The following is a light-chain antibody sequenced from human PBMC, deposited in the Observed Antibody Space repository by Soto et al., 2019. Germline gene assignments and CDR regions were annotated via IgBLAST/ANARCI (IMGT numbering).Light chain of an antibody. CDR3: QQSYSNPHT. V-gene: IGKV1-39*01. J-gene: IGKJ1*01. CDR1: QSISSY. CDR2: AAS. Sequence: DIQMTQSPSSLSASVGDRVTITCRASQSISSYLNWYQQKPGKAPKLLIYAASSLQSGVPSRFSGSGSGTDFTLTISSLKPEDFATYYCQQSYSNPHTFGQGTKVDIK.